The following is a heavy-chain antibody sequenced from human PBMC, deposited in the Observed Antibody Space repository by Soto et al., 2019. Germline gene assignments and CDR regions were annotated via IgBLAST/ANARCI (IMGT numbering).Heavy chain of an antibody. Sequence: PSETLSVTCTVSGGSISSGGYYWSWIRQHPGKGLEWIGYIYYSGSTYYNPSLKSRVTISVDTSKNQFSLKLGSVTAADTAVYYCARVGIAAADVWFDPWGQGTLVTVSS. CDR3: ARVGIAAADVWFDP. CDR2: IYYSGST. V-gene: IGHV4-31*03. D-gene: IGHD6-13*01. J-gene: IGHJ5*01. CDR1: GGSISSGGYY.